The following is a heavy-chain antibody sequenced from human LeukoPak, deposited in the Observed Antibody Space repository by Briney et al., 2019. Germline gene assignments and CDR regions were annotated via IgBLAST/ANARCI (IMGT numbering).Heavy chain of an antibody. CDR1: GFTFSDYG. J-gene: IGHJ3*01. CDR3: AKTLDSARQGDALDV. D-gene: IGHD6-6*01. Sequence: GGSLRLSCVASGFTFSDYGIHWVRQAPGKGLEWVAFIRYDGTNQFYADSLKGRFTISRDNSKSTVFVQMNSLTTEDTAVYYCAKTLDSARQGDALDVWGQGTRVTVSS. V-gene: IGHV3-30*02. CDR2: IRYDGTNQ.